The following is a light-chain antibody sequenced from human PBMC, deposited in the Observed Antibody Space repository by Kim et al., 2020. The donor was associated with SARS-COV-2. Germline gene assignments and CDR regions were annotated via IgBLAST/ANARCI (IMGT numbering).Light chain of an antibody. CDR2: YDD. CDR3: AAWDDSLNGWV. V-gene: IGLV1-36*01. CDR1: TPNVGNNA. J-gene: IGLJ3*02. Sequence: QRVTISCSGSTPNVGNNAVSWYQQLPGKAPRLLIYYDDLLPSGVSDRFSGSKSGTSASLAISGLQSEDEADYYCAAWDDSLNGWVFGGGTQLTVL.